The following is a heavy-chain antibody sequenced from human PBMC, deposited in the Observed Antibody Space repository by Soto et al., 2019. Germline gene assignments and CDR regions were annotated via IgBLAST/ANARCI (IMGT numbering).Heavy chain of an antibody. V-gene: IGHV2-5*01. D-gene: IGHD3-22*01. Sequence: QITLKESDPTLVKPTQTLTLTCTFSGFSLSTRGVGVGWVRQPPGKALEWLGLIYWNDDKRYSPSLKSRLTITKSTSKNQVVLTMNNLDPVDTATYYCAPTSVRGGLLVAIIGFDYWGQGTLVTVSS. CDR2: IYWNDDK. J-gene: IGHJ4*02. CDR1: GFSLSTRGVG. CDR3: APTSVRGGLLVAIIGFDY.